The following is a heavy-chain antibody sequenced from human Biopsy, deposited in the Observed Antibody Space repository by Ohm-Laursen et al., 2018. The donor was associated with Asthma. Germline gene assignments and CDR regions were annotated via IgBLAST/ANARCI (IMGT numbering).Heavy chain of an antibody. CDR1: ADSISSNNFY. Sequence: SETLSLTCPVSADSISSNNFYWGWIRQPPGKGLEWIATISYTGSTCYNPSLKSRVTISVDTSKNQFSLKLSSVTAADTAVYYCARHSGNYYAQLNYWGQGTLVTVSS. CDR2: ISYTGST. V-gene: IGHV4-39*01. CDR3: ARHSGNYYAQLNY. J-gene: IGHJ4*02. D-gene: IGHD1-26*01.